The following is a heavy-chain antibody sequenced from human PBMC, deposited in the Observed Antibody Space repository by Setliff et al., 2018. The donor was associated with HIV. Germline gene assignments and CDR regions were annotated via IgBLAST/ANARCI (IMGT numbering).Heavy chain of an antibody. CDR3: ASGDGYNAFDFDY. D-gene: IGHD5-12*01. CDR2: IYYSGST. CDR1: GGSISSYY. Sequence: SETLSLTCTVSGGSISSYYWSWIRQPPGKGLEWIGCIYYSGSTNYNPSLKSRVTISVDTSKNQFSLKLSSVTAADTAVYYCASGDGYNAFDFDYWGQGTLVTVSS. J-gene: IGHJ4*02. V-gene: IGHV4-59*01.